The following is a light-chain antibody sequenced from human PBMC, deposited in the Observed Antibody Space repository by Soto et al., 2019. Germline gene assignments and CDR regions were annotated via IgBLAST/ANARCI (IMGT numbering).Light chain of an antibody. CDR2: EVS. Sequence: EIVMTQTPLSLSVSLGQPASISCKSSQSLVYSDGKTYFYWYLQKPGQPPQLLIYEVSNRFSGVPDRCSGSGSGTDFTRKISRLEAEDVGVYYCMQSVQHPWTFGQGTRVEIK. J-gene: IGKJ1*01. CDR3: MQSVQHPWT. V-gene: IGKV2D-29*01. CDR1: QSLVYSDGKTY.